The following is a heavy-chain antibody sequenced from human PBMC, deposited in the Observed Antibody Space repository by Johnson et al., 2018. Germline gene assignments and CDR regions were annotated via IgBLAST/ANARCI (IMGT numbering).Heavy chain of an antibody. CDR1: GFSFDDYA. CDR3: VRGDRGYNYGTPPVYGMDV. V-gene: IGHV3-9*01. J-gene: IGHJ6*02. Sequence: VRLVQSGGGLEQPGGSLRISCAASGFSFDDYAMHWVRQAPGKGLEWVSGISWRSGNIAYGDSVKVRFIISRDNAKNSLYLEMNLLRVEDTGFYFCVRGDRGYNYGTPPVYGMDVWGQGTAVTVSS. D-gene: IGHD5-18*01. CDR2: ISWRSGNI.